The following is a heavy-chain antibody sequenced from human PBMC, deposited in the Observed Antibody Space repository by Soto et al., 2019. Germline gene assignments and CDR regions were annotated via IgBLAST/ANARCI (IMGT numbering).Heavy chain of an antibody. CDR2: IYPGDSDT. V-gene: IGHV5-51*01. J-gene: IGHJ6*02. Sequence: PGESLKISCKGSGYSFTSYWIGWVCQMPGKGLEWMGIIYPGDSDTRYSPSFQGQVTISADKSISTAYLQWSSLKASDTAMYYCARAYGDPSTVDYYYYYGMDVWGQGTTVTVSS. D-gene: IGHD4-17*01. CDR1: GYSFTSYW. CDR3: ARAYGDPSTVDYYYYYGMDV.